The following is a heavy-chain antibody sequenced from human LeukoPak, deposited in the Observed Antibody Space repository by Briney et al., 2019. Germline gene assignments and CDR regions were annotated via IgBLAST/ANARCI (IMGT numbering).Heavy chain of an antibody. Sequence: GGSLRLSCAASGFTFSTYEMNWVRQTPGKGLEWXXXISSSGSTIYYADSVKGRFTISRDNAKNSLYLQMNSLRAEDTAIYYCARRSGYAYYYYYMYVWGKGTTVTVSS. CDR1: GFTFSTYE. J-gene: IGHJ6*03. D-gene: IGHD5-12*01. V-gene: IGHV3-48*03. CDR2: ISSSGSTI. CDR3: ARRSGYAYYYYYMYV.